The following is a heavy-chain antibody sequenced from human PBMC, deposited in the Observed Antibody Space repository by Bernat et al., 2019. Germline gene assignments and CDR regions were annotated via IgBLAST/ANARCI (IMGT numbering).Heavy chain of an antibody. J-gene: IGHJ4*02. CDR2: ISYDGSNK. CDR3: AKDGGYDILTGYGGSIDY. Sequence: QVQLVESGGGVVQPGRSLRLSCAASGFTFSSYGMHWVRQAPGKGLEWVAVISYDGSNKYYAESVKGRFTISRDNSKNTLYLQMNSLRAEDTAVYYCAKDGGYDILTGYGGSIDYWGQGTLVTVSS. CDR1: GFTFSSYG. V-gene: IGHV3-30*18. D-gene: IGHD3-9*01.